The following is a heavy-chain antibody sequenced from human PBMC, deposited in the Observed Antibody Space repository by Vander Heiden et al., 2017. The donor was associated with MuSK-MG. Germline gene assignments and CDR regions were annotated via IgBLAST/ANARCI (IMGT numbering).Heavy chain of an antibody. J-gene: IGHJ3*02. D-gene: IGHD2-8*01. CDR2: IRSSGSTI. CDR3: AMHARRTIAGAFDI. CDR1: GFTFSDSD. V-gene: IGHV3-11*04. Sequence: QVQLVESGGGLVNPGGSLRLSCAASGFTFSDSDMSWIRRAPGKGLEWVSYIRSSGSTIYYAEAVKGRFTLSRDNAKISLFLQMKRMRAEDTAVYYFAMHARRTIAGAFDIWGQGTMVTVYS.